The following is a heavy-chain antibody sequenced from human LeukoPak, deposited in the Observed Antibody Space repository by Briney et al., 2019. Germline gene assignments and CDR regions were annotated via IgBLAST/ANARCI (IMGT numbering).Heavy chain of an antibody. J-gene: IGHJ4*02. D-gene: IGHD1-14*01. CDR2: INHSGST. V-gene: IGHV4-34*01. Sequence: PSETLSLTCAVYGGSFSGYYWSWIRQPPGKGLEWIGEINHSGSTNYNPSLESRVTISVDTSKNQFSLKLSSVTAADTAVYYCARVGTRPISRWGQGTLVTVSS. CDR1: GGSFSGYY. CDR3: ARVGTRPISR.